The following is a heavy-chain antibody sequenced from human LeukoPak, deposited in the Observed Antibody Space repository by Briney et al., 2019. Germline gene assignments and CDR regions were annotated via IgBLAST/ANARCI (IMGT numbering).Heavy chain of an antibody. V-gene: IGHV3-23*01. CDR3: AKTTTGYSSGRYPGWPVDY. Sequence: GWSLRLSCAASGFTFNSYAMYWVRQAPGNGLEWVSGIFGSGGSAHYADSVKGRFTIFRDNSKNTVYLQMNSLRAEDTAVYYCAKTTTGYSSGRYPGWPVDYWGQGTLVTVSS. CDR2: IFGSGGSA. CDR1: GFTFNSYA. J-gene: IGHJ4*02. D-gene: IGHD6-19*01.